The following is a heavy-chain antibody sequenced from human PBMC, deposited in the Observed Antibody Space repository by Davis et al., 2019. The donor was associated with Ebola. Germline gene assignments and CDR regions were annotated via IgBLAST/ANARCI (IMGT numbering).Heavy chain of an antibody. J-gene: IGHJ4*02. CDR3: ARGGDSNRWFDPIFD. CDR1: GYTFTAYY. CDR2: VNPIGGVT. Sequence: ASVKVSCKASGYTFTAYYIHWVRQAPGQGLEWMGVVNPIGGVTTFAQKFRDRVTMTRDTSTSTVYMEMSSLRSEDTALYYCARGGDSNRWFDPIFDWGQGTLVTVSS. D-gene: IGHD6-13*01. V-gene: IGHV1-46*01.